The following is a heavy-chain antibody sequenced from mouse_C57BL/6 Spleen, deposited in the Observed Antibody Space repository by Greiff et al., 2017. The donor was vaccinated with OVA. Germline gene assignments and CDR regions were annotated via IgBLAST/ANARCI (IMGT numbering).Heavy chain of an antibody. CDR1: GFTFSDAW. J-gene: IGHJ4*01. V-gene: IGHV6-6*01. D-gene: IGHD1-1*01. Sequence: EVQGVESGGGLVQPGGSMKLSCAASGFTFSDAWMDWVRQSPEKGLEWVAEIRNKANNHATYYAESVKGRFTISRDDSKSSVYLQMNSLRAEDTGIYYCTRDGSSYNYAMDYWGQGTSVTVSS. CDR3: TRDGSSYNYAMDY. CDR2: IRNKANNHAT.